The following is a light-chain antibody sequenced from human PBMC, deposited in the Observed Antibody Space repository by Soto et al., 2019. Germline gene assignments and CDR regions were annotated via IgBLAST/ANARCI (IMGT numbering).Light chain of an antibody. CDR1: QSVSTN. V-gene: IGKV3-15*01. CDR3: QQYNDWPSNT. CDR2: GAS. J-gene: IGKJ2*01. Sequence: EIEMTQSPATLPVSPGERATLSCRASQSVSTNLAWYQQKPGQAPRLLIYGASTRAPGFPARFTGSGSGTEFTITIRSLQSEDFAVYYCQQYNDWPSNTFGQGTKLEIK.